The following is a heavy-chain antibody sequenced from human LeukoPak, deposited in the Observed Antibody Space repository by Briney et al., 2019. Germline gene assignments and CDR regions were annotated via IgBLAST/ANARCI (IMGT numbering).Heavy chain of an antibody. CDR3: AKDKRGGYSYNCNWFDP. D-gene: IGHD5-18*01. Sequence: GGSLRLSCAASGFTFSSYAMSWVRQAPGKGLEWVSAISGSGGSTYYADSVKGRFTISRDNSKNTLYLQMNSLRAEDTAVYYCAKDKRGGYSYNCNWFDPWGQGTLVTVSS. V-gene: IGHV3-23*01. CDR2: ISGSGGST. CDR1: GFTFSSYA. J-gene: IGHJ5*02.